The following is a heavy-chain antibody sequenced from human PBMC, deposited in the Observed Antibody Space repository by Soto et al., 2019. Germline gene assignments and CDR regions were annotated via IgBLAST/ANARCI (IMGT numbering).Heavy chain of an antibody. CDR1: GFTFGDYY. V-gene: IGHV3-11*01. CDR3: ARDARSGAFDI. Sequence: GGSLRLSCAASGFTFGDYYMSWIRQAPGKGLEWVSYISSSGSTIYYADSVKGRFTISRDNAKNSLYLQMNSLRAEDTAVYYCARDARSGAFDIWGQGTMVTVSS. D-gene: IGHD2-15*01. CDR2: ISSSGSTI. J-gene: IGHJ3*02.